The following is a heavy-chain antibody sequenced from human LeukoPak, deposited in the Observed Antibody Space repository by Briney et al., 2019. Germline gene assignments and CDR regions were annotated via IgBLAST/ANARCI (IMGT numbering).Heavy chain of an antibody. CDR3: AHSLSYYHGSGSYYVY. CDR2: IYWDDDK. J-gene: IGHJ4*02. D-gene: IGHD3-10*01. Sequence: SGPTLFHPTPPLTLTCTFSGFSLSTSGVGVGWIRQPPAKALEWLALIYWDDDKRYSPSLKSRLTITKDTSKNQVVLTMTNMDPVDTATYYCAHSLSYYHGSGSYYVYWGQGTLVTVSS. CDR1: GFSLSTSGVG. V-gene: IGHV2-5*02.